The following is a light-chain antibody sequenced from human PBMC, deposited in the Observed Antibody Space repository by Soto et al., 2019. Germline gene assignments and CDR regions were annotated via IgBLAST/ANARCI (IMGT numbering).Light chain of an antibody. Sequence: QSALTQPPSASGSPGQSVTISCTGTSSNVGGSNYVSWYQQHPGKAPKLIISEVNKRPSGVPDRFSGSKSGNTASLTVSGLQAEDEADYYCSSSAGTKSMVFGGGTKLTVL. V-gene: IGLV2-8*01. CDR3: SSSAGTKSMV. J-gene: IGLJ2*01. CDR1: SSNVGGSNY. CDR2: EVN.